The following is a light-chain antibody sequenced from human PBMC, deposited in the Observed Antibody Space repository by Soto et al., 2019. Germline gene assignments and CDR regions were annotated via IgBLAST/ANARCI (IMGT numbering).Light chain of an antibody. CDR2: EGS. J-gene: IGLJ1*01. V-gene: IGLV2-23*01. CDR3: CSYAGSSTYV. CDR1: SSDVGSYNL. Sequence: QSVLTQPASVSGSPGQSITISCTGTSSDVGSYNLVSWYPQHPGKAPKLMIYEGSKRPSGVSNRFSGSKSGNTDSLTISGLQAEDEADYYCCSYAGSSTYVFGTGTKVTVL.